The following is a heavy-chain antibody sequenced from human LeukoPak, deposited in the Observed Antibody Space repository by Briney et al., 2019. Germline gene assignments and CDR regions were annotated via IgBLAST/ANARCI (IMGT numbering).Heavy chain of an antibody. V-gene: IGHV3-21*04. CDR1: GFTFSNYN. D-gene: IGHD6-19*01. CDR3: ARGLAVAGTGFDY. CDR2: MSSSSNFR. Sequence: GGSLRPSCATSGFTFSNYNMNWVRQAPGKRLEWVSSMSSSSNFRYYADSVKGRFTMSRDNVKDSVYLQMNSLRAEDTAVYYCARGLAVAGTGFDYWGQGTLVTVSS. J-gene: IGHJ4*02.